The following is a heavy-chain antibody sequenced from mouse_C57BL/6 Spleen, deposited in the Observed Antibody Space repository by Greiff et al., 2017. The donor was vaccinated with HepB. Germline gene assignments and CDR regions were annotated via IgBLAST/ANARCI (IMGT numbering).Heavy chain of an antibody. J-gene: IGHJ3*01. V-gene: IGHV5-9-1*02. CDR1: GFTFSSYA. D-gene: IGHD1-1*01. CDR3: TREGDYYGSSPFAY. Sequence: EVHLVESGEGLVKPGGSLKLSCAASGFTFSSYAMSWVRQTPEKRLEWVAYISSGGDYIYYADTVKGRFTISRDNARNTLYLQMSSLKSEDTAMYYCTREGDYYGSSPFAYWGQGTLVTVSA. CDR2: ISSGGDYI.